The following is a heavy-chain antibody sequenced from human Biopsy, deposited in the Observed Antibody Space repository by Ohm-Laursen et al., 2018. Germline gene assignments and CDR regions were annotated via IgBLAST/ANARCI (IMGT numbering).Heavy chain of an antibody. V-gene: IGHV3-11*01. CDR2: ISNSGGTI. D-gene: IGHD2-15*01. CDR1: GFSFNDYY. Sequence: SLRLSCTASGFSFNDYYMSWIRQAPGKRLERVSYISNSGGTIFYADSVRGRFTVSRDNAKNSLYLHMSSLRADDTAVYYCARLQGMQLQKNYFDYWGLGTPVTVSS. CDR3: ARLQGMQLQKNYFDY. J-gene: IGHJ4*02.